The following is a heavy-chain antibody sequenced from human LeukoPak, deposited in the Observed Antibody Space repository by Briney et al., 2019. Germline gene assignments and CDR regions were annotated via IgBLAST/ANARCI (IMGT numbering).Heavy chain of an antibody. Sequence: YTXTXXGXXXVRXAPXQGXXXXXWISAYNGNTNYAQKLQGRVTMTTDTSTSTAYTELRSLRSDDTAVYYCARVLDSSGYLDAFDIWGQGTMVTVSS. D-gene: IGHD3-22*01. CDR2: ISAYNGNT. V-gene: IGHV1-18*01. CDR1: YTXTXXG. CDR3: ARVLDSSGYLDAFDI. J-gene: IGHJ3*02.